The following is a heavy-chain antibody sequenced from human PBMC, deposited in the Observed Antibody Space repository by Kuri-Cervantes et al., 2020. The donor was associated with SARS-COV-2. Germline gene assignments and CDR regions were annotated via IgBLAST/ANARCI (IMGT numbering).Heavy chain of an antibody. Sequence: SETLSLTCTVSGGSISSSSYYWGWIRQPPGKGLEWIGSIYYSGSTYYNPSLKSRVTISVDRSRNQFSLKLSSVTAADTAVYYCARARIAAAGYNWFDPWGQGTLVTDSS. D-gene: IGHD6-13*01. CDR2: IYYSGST. CDR1: GGSISSSSYY. V-gene: IGHV4-39*07. J-gene: IGHJ5*02. CDR3: ARARIAAAGYNWFDP.